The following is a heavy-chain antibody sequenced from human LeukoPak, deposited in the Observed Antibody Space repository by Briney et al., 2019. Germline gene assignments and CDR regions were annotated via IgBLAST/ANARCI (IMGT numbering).Heavy chain of an antibody. J-gene: IGHJ4*02. Sequence: GGSLRLSCAASGFTFSTYAMSWVRQAPGKGLGWVSAISGSGSSTYYADSVKGRFTISRDNSKNTLYLQMNSLRAEDTAVYYCAKSGGGISARRNFDYWGQGTLVTVSS. D-gene: IGHD6-6*01. CDR3: AKSGGGISARRNFDY. CDR2: ISGSGSST. V-gene: IGHV3-23*01. CDR1: GFTFSTYA.